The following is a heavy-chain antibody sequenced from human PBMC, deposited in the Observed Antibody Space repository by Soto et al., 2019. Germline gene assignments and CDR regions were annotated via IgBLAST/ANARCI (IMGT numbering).Heavy chain of an antibody. CDR2: IYWDDGK. J-gene: IGHJ4*02. D-gene: IGHD3-9*01. Sequence: SAPTLVNPTQTLTLTCTFSGFSLSTSGVGVDWIRQPPGKALEWLALIYWDDGKRYSPSLKTRLNITKYTSKNQVVLTLTNVDPVDTATYYFAHRTAYDISTGYYPFDYWGQGSLVTVS. V-gene: IGHV2-5*02. CDR3: AHRTAYDISTGYYPFDY. CDR1: GFSLSTSGVG.